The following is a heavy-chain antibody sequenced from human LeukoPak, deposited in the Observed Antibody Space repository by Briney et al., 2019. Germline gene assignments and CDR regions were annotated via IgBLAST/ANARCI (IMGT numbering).Heavy chain of an antibody. D-gene: IGHD6-6*01. J-gene: IGHJ4*02. Sequence: ETLSLTCAVYGGSFSGYYWSWVRQAPGKGLEYISSVTNGGTTYYADSVKGRFTISRDNSKSTLYLQMNSLRAEDTAVYYCAQRIAVRPFPFDNWGQGTLVTVSS. V-gene: IGHV3-53*01. CDR1: GGSFSGYY. CDR2: VTNGGTT. CDR3: AQRIAVRPFPFDN.